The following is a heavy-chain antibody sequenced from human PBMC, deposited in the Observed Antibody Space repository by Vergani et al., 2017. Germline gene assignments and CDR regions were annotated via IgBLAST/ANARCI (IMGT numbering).Heavy chain of an antibody. J-gene: IGHJ5*02. CDR1: GASLRSSNYY. D-gene: IGHD6-19*01. V-gene: IGHV4-39*01. CDR2: IYYSGST. Sequence: QLQLQESGPGLVKPSATLSLTCSVSGASLRSSNYYWGWIRQPPGKGLEWIASIYYSGSTYYNPSLKSRVTISVDTSKNQFSLKLSSVTAADTAVYFCARHSTVEWLVKLGWIAPWGEGILVTVSS. CDR3: ARHSTVEWLVKLGWIAP.